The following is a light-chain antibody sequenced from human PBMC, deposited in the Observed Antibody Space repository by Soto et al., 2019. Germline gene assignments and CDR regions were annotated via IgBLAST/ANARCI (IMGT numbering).Light chain of an antibody. CDR2: DAS. CDR3: QHHSSWLGT. V-gene: IGKV3-11*01. CDR1: QSVGGF. Sequence: EIVLTQSPATLSLSPGERATLSCRASQSVGGFLAWYQQRSGQTPKLLIYDASKRAPGIPARFSGSGSGTDFTRTIGSLEPEDFAVYYCQHHSSWLGTFGPGTKVDIK. J-gene: IGKJ3*01.